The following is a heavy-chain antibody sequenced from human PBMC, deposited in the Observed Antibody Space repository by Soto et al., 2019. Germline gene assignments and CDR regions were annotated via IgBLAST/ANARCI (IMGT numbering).Heavy chain of an antibody. CDR1: GGSISSGGYY. J-gene: IGHJ3*02. Sequence: SETLSLTCTGSGGSISSGGYYWSWIRQHPGKGLEWIGYIYYSGSTYYNPSLKSRVTISVDTSKNQFSLKLSSVTAADTAVYYCARDNTYCSGGSCYSGAFDIWGQGTMVTVSS. D-gene: IGHD2-15*01. V-gene: IGHV4-31*03. CDR3: ARDNTYCSGGSCYSGAFDI. CDR2: IYYSGST.